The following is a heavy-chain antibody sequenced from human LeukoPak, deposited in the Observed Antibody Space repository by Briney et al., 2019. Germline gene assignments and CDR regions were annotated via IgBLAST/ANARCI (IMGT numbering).Heavy chain of an antibody. CDR2: INAGNSNT. Sequence: ASVKVSCKASGYTFTSYAMHWVRQAPGQRLEWMGWINAGNSNTKYSQKFQGRVTITRDTSASTAYMELSSLRSEDTAVYYCARDLWFGNNWFDPWGQGTLVTVSS. V-gene: IGHV1-3*01. D-gene: IGHD3-10*01. J-gene: IGHJ5*02. CDR1: GYTFTSYA. CDR3: ARDLWFGNNWFDP.